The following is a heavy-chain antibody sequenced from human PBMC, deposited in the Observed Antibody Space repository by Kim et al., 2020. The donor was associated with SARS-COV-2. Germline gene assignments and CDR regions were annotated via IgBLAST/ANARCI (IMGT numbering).Heavy chain of an antibody. CDR3: ARGPPRGYGEAYYYMDV. V-gene: IGHV1-69*04. Sequence: SVKVSCKASGGTFSSYAISWVRQAPGQGLEWMGRIITIFGIANYAQKFQGRVTITADKSTSTAYMELSSLRSEDTAVYYCARGPPRGYGEAYYYMDVWGKGTTVTVSS. CDR2: IITIFGIA. CDR1: GGTFSSYA. J-gene: IGHJ6*03. D-gene: IGHD4-17*01.